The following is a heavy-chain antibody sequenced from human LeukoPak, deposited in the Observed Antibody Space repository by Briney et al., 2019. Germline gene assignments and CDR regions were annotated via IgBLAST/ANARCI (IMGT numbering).Heavy chain of an antibody. CDR3: ARIIPVLRFLEWLPGTDYYYYGMDV. J-gene: IGHJ6*02. CDR2: INNSGVT. Sequence: AETLSLTCSVSGGFFSTYYWSWIRQPPGKGLEWIGYINNSGVTNNNPSLKSRLTISVDTSKNQFSLHLSSVTSADTAVYYCARIIPVLRFLEWLPGTDYYYYGMDVWGQGTTVTVS. D-gene: IGHD3-3*01. CDR1: GGFFSTYY. V-gene: IGHV4-59*01.